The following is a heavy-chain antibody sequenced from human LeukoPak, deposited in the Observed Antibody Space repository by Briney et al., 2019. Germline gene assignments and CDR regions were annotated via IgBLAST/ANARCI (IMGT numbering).Heavy chain of an antibody. CDR2: IWYDGSNK. V-gene: IGHV3-33*01. CDR3: AREEMATSLLNYYYYYGMDV. CDR1: GSTFSSYG. D-gene: IGHD5-24*01. Sequence: GGSLRLSCAASGSTFSSYGMHWVRQAPGKGLEWVAVIWYDGSNKYYAASVKGRFTISRDNSKNTLYLQMNSLRAEDTAVYYCAREEMATSLLNYYYYYGMDVWGQGTTVTVSS. J-gene: IGHJ6*02.